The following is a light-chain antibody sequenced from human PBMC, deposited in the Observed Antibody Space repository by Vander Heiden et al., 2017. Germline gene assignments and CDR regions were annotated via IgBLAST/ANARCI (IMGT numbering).Light chain of an antibody. Sequence: DIQMTQSPSSLSASVGDRVTTTCRASQGISIYLAWYQQKPGKVPKLLIYAASTWQSGVPSRFSGSGSGTDFTLTISSLQPEDVATYYCQKYNSAPRTFGGGTKVEIK. J-gene: IGKJ4*01. CDR2: AAS. CDR1: QGISIY. V-gene: IGKV1-27*01. CDR3: QKYNSAPRT.